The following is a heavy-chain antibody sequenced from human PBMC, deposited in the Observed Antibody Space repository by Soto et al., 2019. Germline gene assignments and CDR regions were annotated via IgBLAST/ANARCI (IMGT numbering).Heavy chain of an antibody. CDR1: GYSFSNFW. Sequence: PGASLKISCQASGYSFSNFWIAWVRQMPGEGLEWLGIIYPDDSDTRYSPSSLGQVTISADKSIKTTYLQWSSLKASDTAIYFCASSVLVTSTMNYFDLWGQGTLVTVA. J-gene: IGHJ4*02. CDR3: ASSVLVTSTMNYFDL. CDR2: IYPDDSDT. V-gene: IGHV5-51*01. D-gene: IGHD2-8*02.